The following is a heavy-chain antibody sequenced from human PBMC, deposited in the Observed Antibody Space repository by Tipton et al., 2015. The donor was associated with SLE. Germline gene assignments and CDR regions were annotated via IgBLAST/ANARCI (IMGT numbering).Heavy chain of an antibody. CDR1: GDSLTTNY. D-gene: IGHD1-7*01. CDR2: LYGSGSPT. CDR3: ASQNWNYFY. J-gene: IGHJ4*02. V-gene: IGHV4-4*07. Sequence: TLSLTCTVSGDSLTTNYWNWIRRPAGKGLEWIGRLYGSGSPTHYNPSLESRVTMSVDKSQNQFSLKLTSVTAADTALYYCASQNWNYFYWSQGTLVTVSS.